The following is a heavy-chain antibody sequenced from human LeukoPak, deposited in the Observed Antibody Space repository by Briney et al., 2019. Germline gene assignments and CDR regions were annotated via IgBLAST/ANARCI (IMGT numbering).Heavy chain of an antibody. D-gene: IGHD2-15*01. CDR1: GFTFSSYA. Sequence: PGRSLRLSCAAAGFTFSSYAMSWVRQPPGKWLEWVSAISGSGGSTYYADSVKGRFTISRDNSKNTLYLQMNSLRAEDTAVYYCAKSRAGWPADYWGQGTLVTVSS. CDR3: AKSRAGWPADY. J-gene: IGHJ4*02. V-gene: IGHV3-23*01. CDR2: ISGSGGST.